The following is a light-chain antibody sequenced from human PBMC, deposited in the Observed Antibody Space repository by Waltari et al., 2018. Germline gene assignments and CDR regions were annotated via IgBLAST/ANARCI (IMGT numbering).Light chain of an antibody. CDR1: SSNAGTNDF. J-gene: IGLJ3*02. CDR3: CSSAGSSLFLL. CDR2: EAF. V-gene: IGLV2-23*01. Sequence: QSALTQPASVSGSPGQSITISCLGTSSNAGTNDFVSWYQQRPGNAPKLLIYEAFKRPSGVSNRFSGSKSGNTASLTISGLQPEDGADYYCCSSAGSSLFLLFGGGTRLTVL.